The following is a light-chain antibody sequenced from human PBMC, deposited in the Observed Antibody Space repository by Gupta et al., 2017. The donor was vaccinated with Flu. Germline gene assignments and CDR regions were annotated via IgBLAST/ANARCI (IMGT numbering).Light chain of an antibody. V-gene: IGLV2-14*01. Sequence: GQSITISCTGTSSDVGGYNYVSWYQHHPGKAPKLMIYEVINRPSGVSNRFSGSKSGNTASLTISGLQAEDEADYYCSSYTRSNSVELGGGTKMTVL. CDR3: SSYTRSNSVE. CDR1: SSDVGGYNY. CDR2: EVI. J-gene: IGLJ3*02.